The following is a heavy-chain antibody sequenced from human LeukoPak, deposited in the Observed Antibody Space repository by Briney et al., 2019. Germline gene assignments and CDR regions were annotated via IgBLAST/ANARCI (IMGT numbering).Heavy chain of an antibody. V-gene: IGHV3-7*01. CDR2: INEDGTEE. J-gene: IGHJ5*02. Sequence: GGSLRLSCAASGFTFTTSWMTWVRQAPGKGVEWVSNINEDGTEEHYVDTVQGGCTISRDNARWSLYLQMKSLRAEDTAIYYCATTLIREGSFTWGQGTLVTVSS. D-gene: IGHD3-10*01. CDR1: GFTFTTSW. CDR3: ATTLIREGSFT.